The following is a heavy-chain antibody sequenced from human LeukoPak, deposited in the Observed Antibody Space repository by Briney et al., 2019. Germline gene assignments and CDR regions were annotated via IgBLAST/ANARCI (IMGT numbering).Heavy chain of an antibody. CDR3: ARHVPYYYDSSGYRYFDY. V-gene: IGHV4-4*02. CDR2: IYHSGST. CDR1: GGSISSSNW. Sequence: PSETLSLTCAVSGGSISSSNWWSWVRQPPGKGLEWIGEIYHSGSTNYNPSLKSRVTISVDKSKNQFSLKLSSVTAADTAVYYCARHVPYYYDSSGYRYFDYWGQGTLVTVSS. D-gene: IGHD3-22*01. J-gene: IGHJ4*02.